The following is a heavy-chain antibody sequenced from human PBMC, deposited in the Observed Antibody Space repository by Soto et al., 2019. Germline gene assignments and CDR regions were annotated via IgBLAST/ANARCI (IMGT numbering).Heavy chain of an antibody. CDR2: LIPIYEP. CDR3: ARVRDPHLDHYGLDV. Sequence: QVQLVQSGAEVKNPGSSVRVSCKTSGFTFNVYGIHWVRQAPGQGLEWMGGLIPIYEPTNAQKVQGRVTITADKSTATVYLELNSLRSEDTAVYFCARVRDPHLDHYGLDVWGQGTTVTVSS. J-gene: IGHJ6*02. CDR1: GFTFNVYG. V-gene: IGHV1-69*06.